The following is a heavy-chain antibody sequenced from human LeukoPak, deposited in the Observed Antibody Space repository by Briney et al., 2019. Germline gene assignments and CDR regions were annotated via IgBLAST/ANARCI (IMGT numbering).Heavy chain of an antibody. J-gene: IGHJ5*02. CDR2: INPNSGGT. Sequence: ASVKVSCKASGYTFTGYYMHWVRQAPGQGLEWMGRINPNSGGTNYAQKFQGRVTMTRDTSISTAYMELSRLRSDDTAVYYCARDDYDSGGNWFDPWGQGTLVTVSS. V-gene: IGHV1-2*06. CDR3: ARDDYDSGGNWFDP. CDR1: GYTFTGYY. D-gene: IGHD3-16*01.